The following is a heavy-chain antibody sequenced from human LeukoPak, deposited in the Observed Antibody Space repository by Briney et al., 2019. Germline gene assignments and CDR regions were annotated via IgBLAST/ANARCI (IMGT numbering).Heavy chain of an antibody. J-gene: IGHJ4*02. D-gene: IGHD3-16*01. CDR1: GGSISGGGYY. CDR3: ARAGGFFSPFGY. V-gene: IGHV4-31*03. Sequence: SQTLSLTCTVSGGSISGGGYYWSWIRQHPGKGLEWIGYIYYSGSTYYNPSLKSRVTISVDTSKNQFSLKLSSVTAADTAVYYCARAGGFFSPFGYWGQGTLVTVSS. CDR2: IYYSGST.